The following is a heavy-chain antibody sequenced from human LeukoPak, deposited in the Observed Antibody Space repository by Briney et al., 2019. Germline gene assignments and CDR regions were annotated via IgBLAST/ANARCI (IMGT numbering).Heavy chain of an antibody. CDR3: ARDTYDSGSDAFDI. CDR2: ISAYNGNT. Sequence: ASVKVSCKASGYTFTSYGISWVRQAPGQGLEWLGWISAYNGNTNYAQKLQGRVTMTTDTSTSTAYMELRSLRSDDTAVYYCARDTYDSGSDAFDIWGQGTMVTVSS. V-gene: IGHV1-18*01. J-gene: IGHJ3*02. D-gene: IGHD1-26*01. CDR1: GYTFTSYG.